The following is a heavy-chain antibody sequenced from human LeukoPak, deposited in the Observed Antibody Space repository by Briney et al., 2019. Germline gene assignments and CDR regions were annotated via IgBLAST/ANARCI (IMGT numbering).Heavy chain of an antibody. CDR1: GYTFTGYY. J-gene: IGHJ4*02. V-gene: IGHV1-2*02. Sequence: GASVKVSCKASGYTFTGYYMHWVRQAPGQGLEWMGWINPNSGGTNYAQKFQGRVTMTRDTSISTAYMELSRLRSDDTAVYYCARDLSEGIAVLMDWGQGTLVTVSS. CDR2: INPNSGGT. D-gene: IGHD6-19*01. CDR3: ARDLSEGIAVLMD.